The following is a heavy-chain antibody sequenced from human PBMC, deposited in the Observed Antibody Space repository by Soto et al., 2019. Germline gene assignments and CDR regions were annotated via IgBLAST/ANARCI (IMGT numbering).Heavy chain of an antibody. CDR3: ARTVLGPDLLADSFVDYYYYMDV. D-gene: IGHD3-9*01. CDR1: GGSIRNFY. J-gene: IGHJ6*03. V-gene: IGHV4-59*08. Sequence: PSETLSLTCTVSGGSIRNFYWSWIRQPPGKGLERIGYVYYTGSTSHNPSLKRRVTFSADSSRGQFSLRLNSVTAADMVVYYCARTVLGPDLLADSFVDYYYYMDVWGQGTTVTVSS. CDR2: VYYTGST.